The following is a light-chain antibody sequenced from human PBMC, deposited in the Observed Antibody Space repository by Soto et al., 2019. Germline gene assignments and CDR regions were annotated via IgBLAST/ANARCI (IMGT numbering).Light chain of an antibody. CDR1: SSDVGGYNY. V-gene: IGLV2-8*01. CDR3: SSYAGSNNFV. J-gene: IGLJ2*01. Sequence: QSALTQAPSGSGSPGQSVTISCTGTSSDVGGYNYVSWYQQHPGKAPKLMIYEVSKRPSGVPDRFSGSKSGNTASLTVSGLQAEDEADYYCSSYAGSNNFVFGGGTKLTVL. CDR2: EVS.